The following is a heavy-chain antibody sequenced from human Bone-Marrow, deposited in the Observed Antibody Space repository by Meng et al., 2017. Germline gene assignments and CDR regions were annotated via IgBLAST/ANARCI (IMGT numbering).Heavy chain of an antibody. J-gene: IGHJ4*02. V-gene: IGHV3-23*01. D-gene: IGHD1-26*01. CDR1: GFTFTNFA. CDR3: AKDSGRYSSFDY. Sequence: GESLKISCAASGFTFTNFAMTWVRQAPGKGLEWVSGISGSGDSTYYADSVKGRFTISRDNSKNTLYLQMNSLRAEDTALYYCAKDSGRYSSFDYWGQGSLVTVSS. CDR2: ISGSGDST.